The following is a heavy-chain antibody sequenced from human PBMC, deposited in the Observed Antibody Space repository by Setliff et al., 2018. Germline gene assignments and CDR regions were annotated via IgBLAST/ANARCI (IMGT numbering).Heavy chain of an antibody. Sequence: ASVKVSCKASGYSFINYGITWVRQAPGQGLEWMGWINTKTGNPSYAPGFTGRFVFSLDTSVTTAYLLLSSLKSEDSAVYYCARAAGSRGYVNWFDTLGQGTLVTVSS. CDR2: INTKTGNP. V-gene: IGHV7-4-1*02. CDR1: GYSFINYG. D-gene: IGHD3-22*01. J-gene: IGHJ5*02. CDR3: ARAAGSRGYVNWFDT.